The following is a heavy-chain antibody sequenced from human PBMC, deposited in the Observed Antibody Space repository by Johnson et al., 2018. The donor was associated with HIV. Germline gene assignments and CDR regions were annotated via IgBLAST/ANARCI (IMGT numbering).Heavy chain of an antibody. CDR1: GFTFSSYG. CDR2: ISYDGRNK. CDR3: ARDRGRGSEDAFDI. D-gene: IGHD2-15*01. Sequence: QVQLVESGGGVVQPGKSLRLSCAASGFTFSSYGMHWVRQAPGKGLEWVAVISYDGRNKYYADSVKGRFTISRDNAKNSLYLQMSSLRAEDTALYYCARDRGRGSEDAFDIWGQGTMVTVSS. V-gene: IGHV3-33*05. J-gene: IGHJ3*02.